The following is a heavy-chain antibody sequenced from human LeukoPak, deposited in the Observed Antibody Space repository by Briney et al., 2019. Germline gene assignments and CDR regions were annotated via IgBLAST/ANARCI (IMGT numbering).Heavy chain of an antibody. CDR1: GYTFTSYD. D-gene: IGHD3-3*01. Sequence: ASVKVSCKASGYTFTSYDINWVRQATGQGLEWMGWINPNSGATSYAQKFQGRVTMTRDTSVSTAYMELSRLRSDDTAVYYCARDLGVTIFGVVIQYPHPFDYWGQGTLVTVSS. CDR3: ARDLGVTIFGVVIQYPHPFDY. J-gene: IGHJ4*02. V-gene: IGHV1-2*02. CDR2: INPNSGAT.